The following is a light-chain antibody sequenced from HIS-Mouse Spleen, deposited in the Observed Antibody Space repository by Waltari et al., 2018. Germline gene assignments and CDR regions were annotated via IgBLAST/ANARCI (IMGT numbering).Light chain of an antibody. Sequence: SYELTQPPSVSLSPGQTARIPCSATGFPTKYAYWYQQKSGQAPVLVIYEDSKRPSGIPERFSGSSSGTMATLTISGAQVEDEADYYCYSTDSSGNHRVFGGGTKLTVL. J-gene: IGLJ2*01. CDR2: EDS. V-gene: IGLV3-10*01. CDR3: YSTDSSGNHRV. CDR1: GFPTKY.